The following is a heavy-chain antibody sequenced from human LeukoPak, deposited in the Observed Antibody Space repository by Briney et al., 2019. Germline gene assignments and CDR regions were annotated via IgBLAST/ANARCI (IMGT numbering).Heavy chain of an antibody. D-gene: IGHD4-17*01. CDR1: GYSISDAYY. J-gene: IGHJ4*02. V-gene: IGHV4-38-2*02. CDR2: INHGGNT. CDR3: ARVPVGTTRGFDY. Sequence: SETLSLTCIVSGYSISDAYYWGWIRQPPGKGLEWIGSINHGGNTYYSPSFKSRVTMSVDMSTNQFSLTLRSVTASDTALYYCARVPVGTTRGFDYWGPGTLVVVSS.